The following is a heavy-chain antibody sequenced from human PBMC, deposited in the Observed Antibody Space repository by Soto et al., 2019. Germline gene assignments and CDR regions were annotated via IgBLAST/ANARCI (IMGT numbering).Heavy chain of an antibody. CDR2: IYPGDSDT. CDR3: ARHLGGPGMGLNAFDI. D-gene: IGHD3-10*01. Sequence: GESLKISCKGSGYSFTSYWIGWVRQMPGKGLEWMGIIYPGDSDTRYSPSFQGQVTISADKSISTAYLQWSSLKASDTAMYYCARHLGGPGMGLNAFDIWGQGTMVTVSS. J-gene: IGHJ3*02. V-gene: IGHV5-51*01. CDR1: GYSFTSYW.